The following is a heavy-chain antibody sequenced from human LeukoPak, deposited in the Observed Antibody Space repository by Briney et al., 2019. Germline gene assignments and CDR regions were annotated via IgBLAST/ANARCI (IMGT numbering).Heavy chain of an antibody. D-gene: IGHD3-10*01. CDR1: GYSISSGYY. Sequence: SETLSLTCTVSGYSISSGYYWGWIRQPPGKGLEWIGSIYHSGSTYYNPSLKSRVTISVDTSKNQFSLKLSSVTAADTAVYYCARGWFPDIWGQGAMVTVSS. V-gene: IGHV4-38-2*02. CDR3: ARGWFPDI. J-gene: IGHJ3*02. CDR2: IYHSGST.